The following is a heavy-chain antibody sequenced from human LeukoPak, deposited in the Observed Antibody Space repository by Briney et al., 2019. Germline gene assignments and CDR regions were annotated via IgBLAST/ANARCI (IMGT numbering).Heavy chain of an antibody. CDR2: IYYSGST. CDR1: GGSISSGDYY. D-gene: IGHD5-24*01. CDR3: ARSPERWLQLLIDY. J-gene: IGHJ4*02. Sequence: PSQTLSLTCTVSGGSISSGDYYWSWIRQPPGKGLEWIGYIYYSGSTYYNPSLKSRVTISVDTSKNQFSLKLSSVTAADTAVHYCARSPERWLQLLIDYWGQGTLVTVSS. V-gene: IGHV4-30-4*08.